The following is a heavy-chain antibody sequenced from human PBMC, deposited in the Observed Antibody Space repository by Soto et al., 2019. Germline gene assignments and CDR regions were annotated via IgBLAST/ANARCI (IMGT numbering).Heavy chain of an antibody. D-gene: IGHD4-17*01. V-gene: IGHV4-34*01. CDR1: GGSFSDYQ. CDR2: ISHNGDT. CDR3: AGGPDYGDYDA. J-gene: IGHJ5*02. Sequence: QVQLRQWGAGLLKPSETLSLTCNVSGGSFSDYQWTWIRQSPDKGLEWLGEISHNGDTNYKPSLRSRLTMSVDTSKRQFSLRLSSVTSADTAVYFCAGGPDYGDYDAWGQGTLVTVSS.